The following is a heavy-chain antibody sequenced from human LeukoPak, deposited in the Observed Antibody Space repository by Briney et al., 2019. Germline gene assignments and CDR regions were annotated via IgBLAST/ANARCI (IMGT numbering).Heavy chain of an antibody. CDR1: GYTFTGYY. V-gene: IGHV1-2*02. D-gene: IGHD3-22*01. CDR2: IYPNSGGT. J-gene: IGHJ3*02. Sequence: ASVKVSCKASGYTFTGYYMHWVRQAPGPGLEWMGWIYPNSGGTNYAQTLQGKVTMTRDTSISTAYIELTRLRSDDTAVYYCASSYESSSDDDAFDIWGQGTMVTVSS. CDR3: ASSYESSSDDDAFDI.